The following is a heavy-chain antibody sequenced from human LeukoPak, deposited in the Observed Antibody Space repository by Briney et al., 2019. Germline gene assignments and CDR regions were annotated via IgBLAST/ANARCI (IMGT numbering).Heavy chain of an antibody. J-gene: IGHJ4*02. CDR2: INPNNGGT. D-gene: IGHD6-19*01. CDR1: GYTFTGYY. V-gene: IGHV1-2*02. Sequence: ASVKVSCKASGYTFTGYYINWVRQAPGQGLEWMGWINPNNGGTNYTQKFQGRVTMTRDTSMSSASMELIRLTPDDTAVYYGARQWRGPAVAFDFWGQGTVVTVSA. CDR3: ARQWRGPAVAFDF.